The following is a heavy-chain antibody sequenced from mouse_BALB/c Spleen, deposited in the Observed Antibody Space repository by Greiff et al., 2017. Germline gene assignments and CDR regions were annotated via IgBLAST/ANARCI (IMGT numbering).Heavy chain of an antibody. CDR3: AREGVYYYGSTLAY. Sequence: EVQGVESGGGLVQPGGSRKLSCAASGFTFSSFGMHWVRQAPEKGLEWVAYISSGSSTIYYADTVKGRFTISRDNPKNTLFLQMTSLRSEDTAMYYCAREGVYYYGSTLAYWGQGTLVTVSA. CDR1: GFTFSSFG. D-gene: IGHD1-1*01. CDR2: ISSGSSTI. V-gene: IGHV5-17*02. J-gene: IGHJ3*01.